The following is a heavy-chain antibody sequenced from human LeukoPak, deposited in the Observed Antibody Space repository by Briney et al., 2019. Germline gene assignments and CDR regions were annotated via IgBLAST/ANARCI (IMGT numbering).Heavy chain of an antibody. J-gene: IGHJ4*02. CDR2: FDPEDGET. D-gene: IGHD6-19*01. V-gene: IGHV1-24*01. CDR3: ARGRSNLSGWYGPGYFDY. Sequence: ASVKVSCKVSGYTLTELSMHWVRQAPGKGLEWMGGFDPEDGETIYAQKLQGRVTMTTDTSTSTAYMELRSLRSDDTAVYYCARGRSNLSGWYGPGYFDYWGQGTLVTVSS. CDR1: GYTLTELS.